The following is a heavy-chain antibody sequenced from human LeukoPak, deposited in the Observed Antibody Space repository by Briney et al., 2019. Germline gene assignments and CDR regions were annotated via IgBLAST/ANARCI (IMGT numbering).Heavy chain of an antibody. D-gene: IGHD6-13*01. CDR3: AREEYSSDWYGHDS. CDR2: IYYTGTT. Sequence: SETLSLTCTVSGYSISNTNYYWAWIRQPPGRGLEWIGSIYYTGTTFDNPSLKSRVTLSVDTSKNQFSLRLTSVTAADTAFYYCAREEYSSDWYGHDSWGQGTLVTVSS. CDR1: GYSISNTNYY. J-gene: IGHJ4*02. V-gene: IGHV4-39*07.